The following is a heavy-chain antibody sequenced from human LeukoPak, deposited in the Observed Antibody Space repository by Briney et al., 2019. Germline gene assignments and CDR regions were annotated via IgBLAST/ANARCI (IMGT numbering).Heavy chain of an antibody. J-gene: IGHJ4*02. Sequence: SETLSLTCTVSGVSISSGGYYWSWIRQHPGKGLEWIGYIYYSGSTYYNPSLKSRVTISVDTSKNQFSLKLSSVTAADTAVYYCARVGIHYYDSSGYDYWGQGTLVTVSS. D-gene: IGHD3-22*01. CDR1: GVSISSGGYY. V-gene: IGHV4-31*03. CDR2: IYYSGST. CDR3: ARVGIHYYDSSGYDY.